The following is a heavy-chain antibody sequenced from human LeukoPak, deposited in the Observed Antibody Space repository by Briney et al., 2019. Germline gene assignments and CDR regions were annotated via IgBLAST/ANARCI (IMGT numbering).Heavy chain of an antibody. J-gene: IGHJ4*02. CDR2: ISYDGSNK. D-gene: IGHD6-19*01. CDR1: GFTFSSYA. V-gene: IGHV3-30*01. CDR3: AGYSSGWYGGFDY. Sequence: GGSLRLSCAASGFTFSSYAMHWVRQAPGKGLEWVAVISYDGSNKYYADSVKGRFTISRDNSKNTLYLQMNSLRAEDTAAYYCAGYSSGWYGGFDYWGQGTLVTVSS.